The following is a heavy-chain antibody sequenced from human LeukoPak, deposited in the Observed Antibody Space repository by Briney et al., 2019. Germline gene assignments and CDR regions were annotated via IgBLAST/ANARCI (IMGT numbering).Heavy chain of an antibody. J-gene: IGHJ4*02. Sequence: PGGSLRLSCAASGFTFSSYSMDWVRQAPGKGLEWVSSISSSSSYIYYADSVKGRFTISRDNAKNSLYLQMNSLSAEDTAVYYCARDLYSSSWSSHYFDYWGQGTLVTVSS. V-gene: IGHV3-21*01. D-gene: IGHD6-13*01. CDR1: GFTFSSYS. CDR2: ISSSSSYI. CDR3: ARDLYSSSWSSHYFDY.